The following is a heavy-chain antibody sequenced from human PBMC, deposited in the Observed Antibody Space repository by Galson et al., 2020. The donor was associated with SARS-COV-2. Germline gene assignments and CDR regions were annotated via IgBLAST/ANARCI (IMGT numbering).Heavy chain of an antibody. CDR1: GFTVSNNY. CDR2: LYQRGDT. V-gene: IGHV3-53*01. D-gene: IGHD6-13*01. J-gene: IGHJ4*02. CDR3: ATHPEDSSSWGSFDY. Sequence: GGSLRLSCAASGFTVSNNYVNWVRQAPGKGLEWVSILYQRGDTNYAGSVRGRFTISRDNSKNTVYLQMNNLRAEDTAVYYCATHPEDSSSWGSFDYWGQGTLVTVSS.